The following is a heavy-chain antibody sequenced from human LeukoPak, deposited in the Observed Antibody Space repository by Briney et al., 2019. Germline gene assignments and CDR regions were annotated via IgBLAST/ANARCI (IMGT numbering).Heavy chain of an antibody. CDR3: ARTERGQIQLWTGSIDY. CDR1: GFTFSSYA. V-gene: IGHV3-23*01. CDR2: ISGSGGST. D-gene: IGHD5-18*01. J-gene: IGHJ4*02. Sequence: PGGSLRLSCAASGFTFSSYAMSWVRQAPGKGLEWVSAISGSGGSTYYADSVKGRFTISRDNAKNSLYLQMNSLRAEDTAVYYCARTERGQIQLWTGSIDYWGQGTLVTVSS.